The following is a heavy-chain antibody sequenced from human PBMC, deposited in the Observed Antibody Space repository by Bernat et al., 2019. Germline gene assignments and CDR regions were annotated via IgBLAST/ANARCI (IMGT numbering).Heavy chain of an antibody. CDR1: GFIFSDYW. CDR3: SRDLNIFSVCGGSTCYYDAFDV. D-gene: IGHD2-15*01. V-gene: IGHV3-7*01. CDR2: IGEDGSLS. Sequence: EVQLVESGGGLVQPGGSLRLSCAASGFIFSDYWMTWVRQAPGKGLEWVANIGEDGSLSYYIDSVKGRFTISRDNAKNSLYLQMSSLSAEDTAVYFCSRDLNIFSVCGGSTCYYDAFDVWGPGTRVTVSS. J-gene: IGHJ3*01.